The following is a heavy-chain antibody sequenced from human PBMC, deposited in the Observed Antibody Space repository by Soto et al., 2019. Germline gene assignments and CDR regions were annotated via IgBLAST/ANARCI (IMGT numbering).Heavy chain of an antibody. D-gene: IGHD5-18*01. CDR3: ARRDGGYSYRVDD. CDR2: INPSGGST. CDR1: GSTFNTYY. J-gene: IGHJ4*02. Sequence: ASLEVPCKASGSTFNTYYIHCVRLAPGQGLEWMGIINPSGGSTSYAQKFQGRVTMTRDTSTSTVYMELSSLRSEDTAVYYCARRDGGYSYRVDDWAQATLVTISS. V-gene: IGHV1-46*02.